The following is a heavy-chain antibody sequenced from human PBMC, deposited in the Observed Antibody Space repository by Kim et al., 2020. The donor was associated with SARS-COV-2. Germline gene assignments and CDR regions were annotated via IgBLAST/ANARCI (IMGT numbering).Heavy chain of an antibody. V-gene: IGHV4-61*02. D-gene: IGHD3-10*01. CDR2: IYTSGST. CDR3: ARGPYYYGSGSYI. Sequence: SETLSLTCTVSGGSISSGSYYWRWIRQPAGKGLEWIGRIYTSGSTNYNPSLKSRVTISVDTSKNQFSLKLSSVTAADTAVYYCARGPYYYGSGSYIGGQGTLVTVSS. CDR1: GGSISSGSYY. J-gene: IGHJ4*02.